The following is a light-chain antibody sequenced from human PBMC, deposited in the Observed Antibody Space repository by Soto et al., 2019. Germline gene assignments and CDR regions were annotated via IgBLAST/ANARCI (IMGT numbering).Light chain of an antibody. Sequence: DIQMTQSPSSLSASVGDRVTITCQASQDISNYLNWYQQKPGKAPKLLIYDASNLETGIPSRFSGSGSGTDFTFTISSLQPEDIATYYCQQYDNYPFSVGQGTKLEIK. CDR3: QQYDNYPFS. J-gene: IGKJ2*01. CDR2: DAS. CDR1: QDISNY. V-gene: IGKV1-33*01.